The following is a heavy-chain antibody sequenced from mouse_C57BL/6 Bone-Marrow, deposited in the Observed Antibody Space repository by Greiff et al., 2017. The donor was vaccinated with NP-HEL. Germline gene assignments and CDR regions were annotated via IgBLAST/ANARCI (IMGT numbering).Heavy chain of an antibody. J-gene: IGHJ2*01. CDR3: ARDSGYAFDY. D-gene: IGHD3-2*02. CDR2: INPNNGGT. CDR1: GYTFTSYW. V-gene: IGHV1-53*01. Sequence: VKLQQPGTELVKPGASVKLSCKASGYTFTSYWMHWLKQRPGQGLEWIGNINPNNGGTNDNEKFKTKATLTVDKSSSTACMQLSSLTSEDSAVYYCARDSGYAFDYWGQGTTLTVSS.